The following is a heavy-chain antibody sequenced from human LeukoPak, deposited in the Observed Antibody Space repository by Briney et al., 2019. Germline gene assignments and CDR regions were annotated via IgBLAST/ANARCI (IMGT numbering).Heavy chain of an antibody. CDR1: SSGGYY. CDR2: ISWNSGSI. CDR3: AKGGIRYDSSGPTFDY. J-gene: IGHJ4*02. V-gene: IGHV3-9*01. D-gene: IGHD3-22*01. Sequence: SSGGYYWSWIRQHPGKGLEWVSGISWNSGSIGYADSVKGRFTISRDNAKNSLYLQMNSLRAEDTALYYCAKGGIRYDSSGPTFDYWGQGTLVTVSS.